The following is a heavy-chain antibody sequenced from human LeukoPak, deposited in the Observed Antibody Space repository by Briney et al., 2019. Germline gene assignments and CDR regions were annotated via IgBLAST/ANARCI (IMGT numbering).Heavy chain of an antibody. CDR1: GFTVSSNS. V-gene: IGHV3-66*03. CDR3: ARDRAIWDGDYAY. CDR2: IYSDNT. D-gene: IGHD4-17*01. Sequence: GGSLRLSCTVSGFTVSSNSMSWVRQAPGKGLEWVSFIYSDNTHYSDSVKGRFTISRDNSKNTLYLQMNSLRAEDTAMYYCARDRAIWDGDYAYWGQGTLVTVSS. J-gene: IGHJ4*02.